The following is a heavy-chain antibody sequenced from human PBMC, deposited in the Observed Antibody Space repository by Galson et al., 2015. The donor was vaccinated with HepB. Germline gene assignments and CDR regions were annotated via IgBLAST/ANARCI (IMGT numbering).Heavy chain of an antibody. J-gene: IGHJ6*02. Sequence: SLRLSCAXSGFTFSSYAMSWVRQAPGKGLEWVSAISGSGGSTYYADSVKGRFTISRDNSKNTLYLQMNSLRAEDTAVYYCAKGGTTVTSWDYYYYGMDVWGQGTTVTVSS. D-gene: IGHD4-17*01. CDR2: ISGSGGST. CDR1: GFTFSSYA. V-gene: IGHV3-23*01. CDR3: AKGGTTVTSWDYYYYGMDV.